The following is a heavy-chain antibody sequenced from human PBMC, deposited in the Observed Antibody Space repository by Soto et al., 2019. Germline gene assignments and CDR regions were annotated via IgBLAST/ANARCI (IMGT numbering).Heavy chain of an antibody. Sequence: VASVKVSCKVSGYTLTELSMHWVRQAPGKGLEWMGGFDPEDGETIYAQKFQGRVTMTEDTSTDTAYMELSSLRSEDTAVYYCATAPWFGELSDYWGQGTLVTVSS. CDR1: GYTLTELS. V-gene: IGHV1-24*01. J-gene: IGHJ4*02. CDR2: FDPEDGET. D-gene: IGHD3-10*01. CDR3: ATAPWFGELSDY.